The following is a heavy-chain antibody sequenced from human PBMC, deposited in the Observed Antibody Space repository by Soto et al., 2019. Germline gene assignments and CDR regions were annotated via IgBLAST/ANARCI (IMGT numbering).Heavy chain of an antibody. V-gene: IGHV1-69*12. J-gene: IGHJ6*02. CDR3: ARHPPAVYYYGMDV. CDR1: GGTFSSYA. Sequence: QVQLVQSGAEVKKPGSSVKVSCKASGGTFSSYAISWVRQAPGQGLEWMGGIIPIFGTANYAQKFQGRVTITADESTSTAYTELSSLRSEDTAVYYCARHPPAVYYYGMDVWGQVTTVTVSS. CDR2: IIPIFGTA.